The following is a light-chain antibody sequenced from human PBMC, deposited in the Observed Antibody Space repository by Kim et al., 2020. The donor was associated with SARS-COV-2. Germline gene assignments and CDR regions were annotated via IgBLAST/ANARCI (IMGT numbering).Light chain of an antibody. CDR3: QVWDSSTAE. CDR1: KLGDRH. J-gene: IGLJ3*02. CDR2: QDI. Sequence: SYELTQPPSMSVAPGQTAIITCSGDKLGDRHACWYQKRPGQSPVLVIYQDIKRPSGIPERFSGSNSENTATLTISGTQAMDEADYYCQVWDSSTAEFGGG. V-gene: IGLV3-1*01.